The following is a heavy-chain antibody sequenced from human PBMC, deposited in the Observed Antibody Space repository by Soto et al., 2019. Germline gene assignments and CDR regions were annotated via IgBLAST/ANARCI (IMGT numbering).Heavy chain of an antibody. CDR3: ARDRITMPPKPFDY. CDR1: GFTFSSYS. Sequence: PGGSLRLSCAASGFTFSSYSMNWVRQAPGKGLEWVSYISSSSSTIYYADSVKGRFTISRDNAKNSLYLQMNSLRDEDTAVYYCARDRITMPPKPFDYWGQGTLVTVSS. J-gene: IGHJ4*02. CDR2: ISSSSSTI. V-gene: IGHV3-48*02. D-gene: IGHD3-10*01.